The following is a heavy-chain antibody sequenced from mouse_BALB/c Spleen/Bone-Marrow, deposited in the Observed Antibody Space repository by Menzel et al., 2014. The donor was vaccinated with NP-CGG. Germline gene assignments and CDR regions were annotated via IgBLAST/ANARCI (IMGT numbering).Heavy chain of an antibody. J-gene: IGHJ4*01. Sequence: QVQLQKSGPGLVQPSQSLSITCTVSGFSLTSYGVHWVRQSPGKGLEWLGVIWRGGSTDYNAAFMSRLSITKDNSKSQVFFKMNSLQADDTAIYYCAKAIRQGYYYAMDYWGQGTSVTVSS. CDR2: IWRGGST. D-gene: IGHD2-12*01. CDR3: AKAIRQGYYYAMDY. CDR1: GFSLTSYG. V-gene: IGHV2-5*01.